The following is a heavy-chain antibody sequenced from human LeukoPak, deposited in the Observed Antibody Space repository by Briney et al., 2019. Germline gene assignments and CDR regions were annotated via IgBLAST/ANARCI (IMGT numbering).Heavy chain of an antibody. J-gene: IGHJ4*02. V-gene: IGHV1-8*03. D-gene: IGHD2-2*01. CDR2: MNPNSGNT. CDR1: GYTFTSYD. CDR3: ARDRSVIVVVASPMDFDS. Sequence: ASVKVSCKASGYTFTSYDINWVRQATGQGLEWMGWMNPNSGNTGYAQKFQGRVTITRNTSISTAYMELSSLRSEDTAMYYCARDRSVIVVVASPMDFDSRGQGTLVTVSS.